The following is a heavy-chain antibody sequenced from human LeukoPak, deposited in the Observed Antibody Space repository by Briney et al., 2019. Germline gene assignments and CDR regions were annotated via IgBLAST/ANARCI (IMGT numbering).Heavy chain of an antibody. CDR2: MNPNTGDT. V-gene: IGHV1-8*01. CDR1: RYTFTGHD. J-gene: IGHJ4*02. D-gene: IGHD1-26*01. Sequence: ASVRVSRKASRYTFTGHDVNWVGQATGQGLEWMGWMNPNTGDTGYARKFQGRVTTTRNSSIDTAYMELSGLRSEDTAVYYCTRGSLSGSSRDYWGQGTLLTVSS. CDR3: TRGSLSGSSRDY.